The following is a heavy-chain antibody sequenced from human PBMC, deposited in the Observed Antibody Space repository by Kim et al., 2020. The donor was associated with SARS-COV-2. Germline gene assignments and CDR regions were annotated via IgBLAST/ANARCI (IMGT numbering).Heavy chain of an antibody. J-gene: IGHJ6*01. Sequence: GGSLRLSCAASGFTFSSYWMSWVRQAPGKGLEWVANIKQDGSEKNYVDSVKGRFTISRDNAKNSLYLQMNSLRAEDTAVYYCAKVLITMVRGVITNYYYYGMDVWGQGTTVTVSS. CDR2: IKQDGSEK. V-gene: IGHV3-7*01. CDR3: AKVLITMVRGVITNYYYYGMDV. D-gene: IGHD3-10*01. CDR1: GFTFSSYW.